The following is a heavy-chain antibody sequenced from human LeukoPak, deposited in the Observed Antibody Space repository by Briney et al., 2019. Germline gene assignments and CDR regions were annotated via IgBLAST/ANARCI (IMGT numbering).Heavy chain of an antibody. CDR3: ARGPPIVVVLRTRYNWFDP. CDR2: IYTSGST. D-gene: IGHD2-15*01. J-gene: IGHJ5*02. Sequence: SETLSLTCTVSGGSISSGSYFWSWIRQPAGKGLEWIGRIYTSGSTNYNPSLKSRVTISVDTSKNQFSLKLSSVTAADTAVYYCARGPPIVVVLRTRYNWFDPWGQGTLVTVSS. V-gene: IGHV4-61*02. CDR1: GGSISSGSYF.